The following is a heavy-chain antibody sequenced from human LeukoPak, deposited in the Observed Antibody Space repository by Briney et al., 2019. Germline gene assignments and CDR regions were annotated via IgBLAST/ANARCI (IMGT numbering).Heavy chain of an antibody. D-gene: IGHD3/OR15-3a*01. J-gene: IGHJ4*02. CDR2: IYYSGNT. CDR3: ARQTGSGLFIPP. Sequence: SETLSLTCTVSGVSISSSNSYWGWIRQPPGKGLEWIGSIYYSGNTYYNASLKSQVSISIDTSKDQFSLRLTSVTAADTAVYYCARQTGSGLFIPPGGQGTLVTVSS. CDR1: GVSISSSNSY. V-gene: IGHV4-39*01.